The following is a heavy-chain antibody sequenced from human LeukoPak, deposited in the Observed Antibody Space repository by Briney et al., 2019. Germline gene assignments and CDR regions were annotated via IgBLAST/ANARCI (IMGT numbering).Heavy chain of an antibody. V-gene: IGHV1-24*01. CDR2: FDPEDGET. J-gene: IGHJ5*02. Sequence: ASVKVSCKVSGYTLTELSMHWMRQAPGKGLEWMGGFDPEDGETIYAQKFQGRVTMTEDPSTDTAYMELSSLRSEDTAVYYCATRAGYNSVNWFDPWGQGTLVTVSS. CDR3: ATRAGYNSVNWFDP. D-gene: IGHD5-24*01. CDR1: GYTLTELS.